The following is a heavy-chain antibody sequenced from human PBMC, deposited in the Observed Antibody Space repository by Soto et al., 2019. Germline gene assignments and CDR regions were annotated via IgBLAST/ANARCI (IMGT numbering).Heavy chain of an antibody. CDR3: ARDGAVAGGINFDY. CDR2: INAGNGNT. V-gene: IGHV1-3*01. J-gene: IGHJ4*02. D-gene: IGHD6-19*01. CDR1: RYTFSTYA. Sequence: ASVKVSCKASRYTFSTYAIHWVRQAPGQRLEWMGWINAGNGNTKYSQKFQGRVTITRDTSAGTAYMELSSLGSEDTAVYYCARDGAVAGGINFDYWGQGTLGTVSS.